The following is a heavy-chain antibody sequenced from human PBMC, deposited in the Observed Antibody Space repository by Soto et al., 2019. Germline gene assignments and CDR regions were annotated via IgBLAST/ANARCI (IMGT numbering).Heavy chain of an antibody. J-gene: IGHJ4*02. CDR1: GLTFSSYG. CDR2: ISYDGSNK. D-gene: IGHD3-22*01. CDR3: AKDYYDSSGPFDY. V-gene: IGHV3-30*18. Sequence: QVQLVEPGGGVVQPGRSLRLSCAASGLTFSSYGMHWVRQAPGKRLEWVAVISYDGSNKYYADSVKGRFTISRDNSKNTLYLQMNSLRAEDTAVYYCAKDYYDSSGPFDYWGQGTLVTVSS.